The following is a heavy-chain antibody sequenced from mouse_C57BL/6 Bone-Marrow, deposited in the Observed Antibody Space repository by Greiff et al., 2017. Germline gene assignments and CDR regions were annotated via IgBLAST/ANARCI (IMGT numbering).Heavy chain of an antibody. D-gene: IGHD2-3*01. CDR1: GFNIKDDY. CDR3: TTVYDGYYEAWFAY. Sequence: EVQLQQSGAELVRPGASVKLSCTASGFNIKDDYMHWVKQRPEQGLEWIGWIDPENGDTEYASKFQGKATITADTSSNTAYLQLSSLTSEDTAVYYCTTVYDGYYEAWFAYWGQGTLVTVSA. V-gene: IGHV14-4*01. CDR2: IDPENGDT. J-gene: IGHJ3*01.